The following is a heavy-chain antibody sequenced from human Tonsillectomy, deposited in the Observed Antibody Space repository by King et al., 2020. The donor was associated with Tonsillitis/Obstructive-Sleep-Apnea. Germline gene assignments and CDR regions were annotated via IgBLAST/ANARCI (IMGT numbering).Heavy chain of an antibody. CDR2: VWYDGSNK. CDR1: GFTFRRHG. CDR3: AREDVGSSETLDY. D-gene: IGHD4-23*01. V-gene: IGHV3-33*01. J-gene: IGHJ4*02. Sequence: VQLVESGGGVVQPGGSLRLSCEASGFTFRRHGMHWVRQAPGKGLEWGAIVWYDGSNKFYADSVKGRFTFSRDNSKNAVYLQMNSLRAEDTAIYYCAREDVGSSETLDYWGQGTLVTVSS.